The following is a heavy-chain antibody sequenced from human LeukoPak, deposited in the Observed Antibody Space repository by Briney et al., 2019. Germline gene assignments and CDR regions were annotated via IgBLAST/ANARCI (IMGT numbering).Heavy chain of an antibody. D-gene: IGHD5-18*01. V-gene: IGHV1-69*13. CDR3: ASDARGYSYGAETFDY. CDR2: IIPIFGTA. CDR1: GGTFSSYA. Sequence: SVKVSCKASGGTFSSYAISWVRQAPGQGLEWMGGIIPIFGTANYAQKFQGRVTSTADESTSTAYMELSSLRSEDTAVYYCASDARGYSYGAETFDYWGQGTLVTVSS. J-gene: IGHJ4*02.